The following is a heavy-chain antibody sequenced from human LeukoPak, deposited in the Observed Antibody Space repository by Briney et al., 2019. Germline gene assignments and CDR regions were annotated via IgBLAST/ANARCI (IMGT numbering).Heavy chain of an antibody. Sequence: GGSLRLSCAASGFTFSNYPMSWVRQAPGKGLEWVSAISGSGDSTYYADSVKGRFTISRDNSNNAVYLQMNSLRAEDTALYYCAKRAPPGTAVGVPYYFDHWGQGTLVTVSS. D-gene: IGHD6-19*01. CDR3: AKRAPPGTAVGVPYYFDH. J-gene: IGHJ4*02. CDR2: ISGSGDST. V-gene: IGHV3-23*01. CDR1: GFTFSNYP.